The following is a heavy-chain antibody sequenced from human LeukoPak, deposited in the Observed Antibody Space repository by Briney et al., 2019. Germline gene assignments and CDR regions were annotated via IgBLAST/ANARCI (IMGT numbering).Heavy chain of an antibody. CDR2: IYTDGTA. V-gene: IGHV3-53*01. CDR3: VRDLT. J-gene: IGHJ5*02. CDR1: GFTFSSYS. Sequence: GGSLRLSCAASGFTFSSYSMNWVRQAPGKGLEWVSVIYTDGTAYYSDSVKGRSTISRDNSKSTLYLQMNSLRADDTAVYYCVRDLTWGQGTLVTVSS.